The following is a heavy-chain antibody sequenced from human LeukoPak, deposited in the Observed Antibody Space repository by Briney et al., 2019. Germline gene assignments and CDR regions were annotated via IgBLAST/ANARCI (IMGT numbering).Heavy chain of an antibody. CDR2: ISGSGYST. J-gene: IGHJ4*02. CDR1: GFTFSSFA. D-gene: IGHD5-18*01. V-gene: IGHV3-23*01. CDR3: ARDGADVDTAMDFDY. Sequence: QSGGSLRLSCAASGFTFSSFAMTWVRQAPGKGLEWVSAISGSGYSTYYADSVKGRFTISRANSGNTLSLQMNSLRAEDTAVYYCARDGADVDTAMDFDYWGQGTLVTVSS.